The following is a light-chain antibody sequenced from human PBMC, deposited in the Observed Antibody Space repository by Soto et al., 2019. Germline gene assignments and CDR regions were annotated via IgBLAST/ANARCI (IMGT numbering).Light chain of an antibody. J-gene: IGLJ2*01. CDR2: EVT. V-gene: IGLV2-8*01. Sequence: QSALTQPPSASGSHGQSVTISCTGTSSDVGGYNFVSWFQQSPGKAPKLMIYEVTKRPSGVPDRFSGSKSGNTASLTVSGLQADDEADYYCSSYAGSDNFVVFGGGTKLTVL. CDR1: SSDVGGYNF. CDR3: SSYAGSDNFVV.